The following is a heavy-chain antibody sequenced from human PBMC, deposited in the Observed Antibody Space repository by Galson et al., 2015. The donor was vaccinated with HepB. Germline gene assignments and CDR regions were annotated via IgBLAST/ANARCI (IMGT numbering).Heavy chain of an antibody. D-gene: IGHD3-3*01. CDR2: IYHGGGT. J-gene: IGHJ4*02. CDR3: ASRSGVLKEGYMYGSLNY. Sequence: TLSLTCTVSGASISSGDHYWSWIRQPPGRGLEWIGYIYHGGGTQYNASLRSRVIVSLDRSKNQFSLTLSSVTAADTAVYYCASRSGVLKEGYMYGSLNYWGQGTLVTVSS. V-gene: IGHV4-30-4*01. CDR1: GASISSGDHY.